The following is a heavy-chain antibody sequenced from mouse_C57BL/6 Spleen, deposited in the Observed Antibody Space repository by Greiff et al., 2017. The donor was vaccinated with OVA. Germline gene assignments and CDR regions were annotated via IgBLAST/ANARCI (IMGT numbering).Heavy chain of an antibody. CDR1: GFTFSDYG. Sequence: EVKVVESGGGLVKPGGSLKLSCAASGFTFSDYGMHWVRQAPEKGLEWVAYISSGSSTIYYADTVKGRFTISRDNAKNTLFLQMTSLRSEDTAMYYCARDTTVVATGYWYFDVWGTGTTVTVSS. CDR2: ISSGSSTI. CDR3: ARDTTVVATGYWYFDV. D-gene: IGHD1-1*01. V-gene: IGHV5-17*01. J-gene: IGHJ1*03.